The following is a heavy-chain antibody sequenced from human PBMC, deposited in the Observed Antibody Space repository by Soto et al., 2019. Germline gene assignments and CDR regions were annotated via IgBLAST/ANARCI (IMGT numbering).Heavy chain of an antibody. J-gene: IGHJ4*02. D-gene: IGHD6-19*01. Sequence: QVQLVESGGGVVQPGRSLRLSCAASGFTFSSYGMHGVRQAPGKGLEGVAVISYDGSNKYYADSVKGRFTISRDNSKNTLYLQMNSLRAEDTAVYYCAKGRRRPGIAVAGTLYWDQGTLVTVSS. CDR2: ISYDGSNK. V-gene: IGHV3-30*18. CDR3: AKGRRRPGIAVAGTLY. CDR1: GFTFSSYG.